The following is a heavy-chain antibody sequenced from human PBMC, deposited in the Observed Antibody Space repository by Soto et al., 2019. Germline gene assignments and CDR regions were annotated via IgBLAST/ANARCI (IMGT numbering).Heavy chain of an antibody. Sequence: PGGPLRPSCAAFGSTFTTYWMHWVRKAPGKGLVWVSRINSDGSSTSYADSVKGRFTISRDNAKNTLYLQMNSLRAEDTAVYYCASIPQLLSVYYYGMDVWGQGTTVTVSS. CDR1: GSTFTTYW. CDR2: INSDGSST. J-gene: IGHJ6*02. D-gene: IGHD2-2*01. CDR3: ASIPQLLSVYYYGMDV. V-gene: IGHV3-74*01.